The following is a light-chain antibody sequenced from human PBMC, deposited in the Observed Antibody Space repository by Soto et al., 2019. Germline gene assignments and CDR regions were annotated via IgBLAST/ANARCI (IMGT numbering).Light chain of an antibody. Sequence: EIVMTQSPATLSVSPGDRATLSCRASQSVSSNLAWYQQKPGQTPTLLIYVASTRATGIPARFSGSGSGTEFTLTISSLQSEDFAVYYCQQYNVWPLTFGGGTKVEFK. CDR3: QQYNVWPLT. CDR2: VAS. V-gene: IGKV3-15*01. CDR1: QSVSSN. J-gene: IGKJ4*01.